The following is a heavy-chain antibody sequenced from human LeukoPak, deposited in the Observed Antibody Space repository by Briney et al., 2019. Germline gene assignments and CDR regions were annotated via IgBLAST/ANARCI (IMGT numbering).Heavy chain of an antibody. V-gene: IGHV3-30*02. CDR3: ANEEFDP. CDR1: GFTFSSYG. J-gene: IGHJ5*02. Sequence: GGSLRLSCAASGFTFSSYGMHWVRQAPGKGLEWVAFIRYDGSNKYYADSVKGRFTISRDNPKNTLYLQMTSLRAEDTAVYYCANEEFDPWGQGTLVTVSS. CDR2: IRYDGSNK.